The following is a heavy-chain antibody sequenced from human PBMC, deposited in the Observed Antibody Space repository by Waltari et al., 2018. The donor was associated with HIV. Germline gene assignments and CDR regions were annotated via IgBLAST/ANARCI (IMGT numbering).Heavy chain of an antibody. V-gene: IGHV3-23*01. D-gene: IGHD1-26*01. CDR3: AKDRRDGRGWFDP. J-gene: IGHJ5*02. CDR1: GFTFSSSA. Sequence: EVQLLESGGGLVQPGGSLRLSCAASGFTFSSSALSWVRQAPGKGLEWVSAISGSGGSTYYADSVKGRFTISRDNSKNTLYLQMNSLRAEDTAVYYCAKDRRDGRGWFDPWGQGTLVTVSS. CDR2: ISGSGGST.